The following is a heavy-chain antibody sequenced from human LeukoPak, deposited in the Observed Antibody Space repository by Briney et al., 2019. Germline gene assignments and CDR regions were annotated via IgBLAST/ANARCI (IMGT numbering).Heavy chain of an antibody. D-gene: IGHD6-19*01. V-gene: IGHV4-59*08. Sequence: SETLSLTCTVSGGSISSYYWSWIRQPPGKGLEWIGYIYYSGSTNYNPSLKSRVTISVDTSKNQFSLKLSSVTAADTAVYYCARRKKTRSGWYLWGQGTLVTVSS. CDR2: IYYSGST. CDR1: GGSISSYY. CDR3: ARRKKTRSGWYL. J-gene: IGHJ4*02.